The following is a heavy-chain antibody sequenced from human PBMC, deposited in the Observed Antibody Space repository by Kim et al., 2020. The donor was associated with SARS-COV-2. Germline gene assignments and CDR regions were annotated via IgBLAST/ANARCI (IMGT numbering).Heavy chain of an antibody. J-gene: IGHJ3*02. CDR3: AKSRRAAQDAFDI. D-gene: IGHD6-6*01. CDR1: GFTFSSYA. V-gene: IGHV3-23*01. Sequence: GGSLRLSCAASGFTFSSYAMSWVRQAPGKGLEWVSAISGSGGSTYYEDSVKGRFTISRDNSKNTLYLQMKSLRAEDTAVYYCAKSRRAAQDAFDIWGQGTMVTVSS. CDR2: ISGSGGST.